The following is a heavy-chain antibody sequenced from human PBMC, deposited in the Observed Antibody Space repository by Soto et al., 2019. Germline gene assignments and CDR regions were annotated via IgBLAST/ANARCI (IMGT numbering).Heavy chain of an antibody. CDR1: GFTVSSNY. V-gene: IGHV3-66*01. Sequence: GGSLRLSCAASGFTVSSNYMSWDRQAPGKGLEWVSVIYSGGSTYYADSVKGRFTISRDNSKNTLYLQMNSLRAEDTAVYYCARGGRRYCSSTSCSFDYWGQGT. CDR3: ARGGRRYCSSTSCSFDY. J-gene: IGHJ4*02. CDR2: IYSGGST. D-gene: IGHD2-2*01.